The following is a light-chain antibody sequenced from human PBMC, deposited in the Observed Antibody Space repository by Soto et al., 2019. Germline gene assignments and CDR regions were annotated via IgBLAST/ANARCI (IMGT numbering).Light chain of an antibody. CDR1: SSDVGGYNY. V-gene: IGLV2-14*01. J-gene: IGLJ1*01. CDR3: SSYTSSSTPYV. CDR2: EVS. Sequence: QSALTQPASVSGSPGQSITISCTGTSSDVGGYNYVSWYQQHPGKAPKLMIYEVSNLPSGVSNRFAGSKSGNTASLTISGLQAEDEADYYCSSYTSSSTPYVFGPGTKLTVL.